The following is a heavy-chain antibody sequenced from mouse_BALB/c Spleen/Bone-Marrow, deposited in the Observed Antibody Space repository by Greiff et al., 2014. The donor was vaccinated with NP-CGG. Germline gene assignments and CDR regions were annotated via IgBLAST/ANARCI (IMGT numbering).Heavy chain of an antibody. CDR2: ILPGSGST. D-gene: IGHD3-3*01. Sequence: VQLQQSGAELMKPGASVKISCKATGYTFSSYWIEWVKQRPGHGLEWIGEILPGSGSTNYNEKFKGKATFTADTSSNTAYMQISCLSSEVSAVYSGGRGGGRGGYWYFDVWGAGTTVTVSS. V-gene: IGHV1-9*01. CDR3: GRGGGRGGYWYFDV. J-gene: IGHJ1*01. CDR1: GYTFSSYW.